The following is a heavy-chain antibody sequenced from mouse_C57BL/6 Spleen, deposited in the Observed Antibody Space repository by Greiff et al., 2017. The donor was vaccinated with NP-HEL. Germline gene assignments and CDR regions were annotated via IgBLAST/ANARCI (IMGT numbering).Heavy chain of an antibody. CDR3: ARGAYYSNPHYAMDY. Sequence: EVQVVESGAELVKPGASVKLSCTASGFNIKDYYMHWVKQRTEQGLEWIGRIDPEDGETKDAPKFQGKATITADTSSNTAYLQLSSLTSEDTAVYYCARGAYYSNPHYAMDYWGQGTSVTVSS. CDR2: IDPEDGET. J-gene: IGHJ4*01. CDR1: GFNIKDYY. V-gene: IGHV14-2*01. D-gene: IGHD2-5*01.